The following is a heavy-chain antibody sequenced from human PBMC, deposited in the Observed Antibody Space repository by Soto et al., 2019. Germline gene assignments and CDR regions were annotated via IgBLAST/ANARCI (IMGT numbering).Heavy chain of an antibody. Sequence: SQTLCVPCTVSAGSISSSRYYGGWIRQPPGKGLEWIGSIYYAGNTYYTPSLKSRVTISVDTSKNQFSLKLSSVTAADTAAYYCAREGGRYCSGGSCQVDYWGQGTLVTVS. CDR3: AREGGRYCSGGSCQVDY. D-gene: IGHD2-15*01. CDR1: AGSISSSRYY. CDR2: IYYAGNT. J-gene: IGHJ4*02. V-gene: IGHV4-39*02.